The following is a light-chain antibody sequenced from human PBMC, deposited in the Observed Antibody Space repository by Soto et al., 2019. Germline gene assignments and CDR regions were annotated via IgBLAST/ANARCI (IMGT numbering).Light chain of an antibody. J-gene: IGKJ1*01. CDR3: QQYNNWPPTWT. Sequence: EIVMTQSPATMSVSPLERATLSCSPSQSVPSNLAWYQQEPGQAPRLLISGASTRATGIPARFSGSGSGTEFTLIISSLQSEDFAVYYCQQYNNWPPTWTFGQGTKVDIK. CDR2: GAS. V-gene: IGKV3-15*01. CDR1: QSVPSN.